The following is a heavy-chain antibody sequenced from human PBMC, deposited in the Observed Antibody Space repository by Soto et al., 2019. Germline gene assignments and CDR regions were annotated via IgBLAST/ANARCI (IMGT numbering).Heavy chain of an antibody. D-gene: IGHD4-17*01. CDR3: ARGPAPYGDYSFDY. CDR1: GGSISRYY. Sequence: QVQLQESGPGLVKPSETLSLTCTVSGGSISRYYWSWIRQPPGKGLEWIGYIYYSGRTNYNPSLKSRVTISVDTSKNQFALKLSSVTAADTAVYYCARGPAPYGDYSFDYWGQGTLVTVSS. J-gene: IGHJ4*02. CDR2: IYYSGRT. V-gene: IGHV4-59*01.